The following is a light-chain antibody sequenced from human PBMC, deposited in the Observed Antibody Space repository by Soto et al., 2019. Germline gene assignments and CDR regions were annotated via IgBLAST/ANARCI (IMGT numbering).Light chain of an antibody. CDR2: EGS. Sequence: QSALIQSASVSGSPGQSITISCTGTSSDVGSYNLVSWYQQHPGKAPKLMIYEGSKRPSGVSNRFSGSKSGNTASLTISGLQAEDEADYYCCSYAGSSTSVVFGGGTKLTVL. CDR1: SSDVGSYNL. V-gene: IGLV2-23*01. J-gene: IGLJ2*01. CDR3: CSYAGSSTSVV.